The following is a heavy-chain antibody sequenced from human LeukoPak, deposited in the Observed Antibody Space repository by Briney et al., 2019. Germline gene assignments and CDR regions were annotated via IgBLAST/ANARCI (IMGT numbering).Heavy chain of an antibody. CDR2: INYSGST. CDR1: GGSFSGYY. V-gene: IGHV4-34*01. CDR3: ARDKYSSSWYGRVWYFDL. J-gene: IGHJ2*01. Sequence: SETLSLTCSVYGGSFSGYYWTWIRQPPGKGLEWIGEINYSGSTNYNLSLKSRVTISVDTSKNQFSLKLSSVSAADTAVYYCARDKYSSSWYGRVWYFDLWGRGTLVTVSS. D-gene: IGHD6-13*01.